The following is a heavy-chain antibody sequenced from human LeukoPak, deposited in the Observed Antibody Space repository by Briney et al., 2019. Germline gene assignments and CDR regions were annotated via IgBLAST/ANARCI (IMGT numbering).Heavy chain of an antibody. CDR2: FDPEDGET. D-gene: IGHD6-13*01. V-gene: IGHV1-24*01. CDR3: ATDNPGYSTSWYGAFDI. J-gene: IGHJ3*02. CDR1: GYTLTELS. Sequence: ASVKVSCKVSGYTLTELSMHWVRQAPGKGLEWMGGFDPEDGETIYAQKFQGGVIMTEDTSTDTAYMELSSLRSEDTAVYYCATDNPGYSTSWYGAFDIWGQGTMVTVSS.